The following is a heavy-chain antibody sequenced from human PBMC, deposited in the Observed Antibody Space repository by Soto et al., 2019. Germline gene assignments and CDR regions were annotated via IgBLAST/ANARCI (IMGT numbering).Heavy chain of an antibody. V-gene: IGHV3-11*01. Sequence: GGSLRLSCAASGFTFSDYYMSWIRQAPGKGLEWVSYISSSGSTIYYADSVKGRFTISRDNAKNSLYLQMNSLRAENTAVYYCARASSWPDFWSGYLYYWGQGTLVTVSS. CDR2: ISSSGSTI. D-gene: IGHD3-3*01. J-gene: IGHJ4*02. CDR3: ARASSWPDFWSGYLYY. CDR1: GFTFSDYY.